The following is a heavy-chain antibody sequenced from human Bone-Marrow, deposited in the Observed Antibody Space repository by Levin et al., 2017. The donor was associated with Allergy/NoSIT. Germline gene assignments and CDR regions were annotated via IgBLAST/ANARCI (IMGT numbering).Heavy chain of an antibody. CDR3: ARCGVRSHSLYYFYYMDV. CDR1: GGSINSYY. CDR2: MYYSGST. Sequence: SQTLSLTCTVSGGSINSYYWSWIRQPPGKGLEWIGYMYYSGSTNYNPSLKSRVTISVDTSKNQFSLKLSSVTAADTAVYYCARCGVRSHSLYYFYYMDVWGRGTTVTVSS. J-gene: IGHJ6*03. V-gene: IGHV4-59*01. D-gene: IGHD3-10*01.